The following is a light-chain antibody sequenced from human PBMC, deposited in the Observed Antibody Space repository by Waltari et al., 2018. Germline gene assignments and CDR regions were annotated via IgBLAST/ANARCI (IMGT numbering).Light chain of an antibody. CDR3: QTWGTGIF. CDR2: IDRDGAH. V-gene: IGLV4-69*01. Sequence: QPVLTQSPSASASLGASVKLTCTLSRDHTYSAIAWHHQQPQKGPRFVMKIDRDGAHTKGDGIPDRFSGSTSGADRFLTISRLQPEDEGDYYCQTWGTGIFFGGGTKLTVL. J-gene: IGLJ2*01. CDR1: RDHTYSA.